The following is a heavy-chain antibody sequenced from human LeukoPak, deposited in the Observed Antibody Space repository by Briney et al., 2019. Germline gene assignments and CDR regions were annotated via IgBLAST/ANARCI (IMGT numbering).Heavy chain of an antibody. CDR3: AESLRARYYDSSGYYYRYFDY. CDR1: GGTFSSYA. J-gene: IGHJ4*02. CDR2: IIPIFGTA. D-gene: IGHD3-22*01. Sequence: SVKVSCKASGGTFSSYAISWVRQAAGQGLEWMGGIIPIFGTANYAQKFQGRVTITADESTSTAYMELSSLRSEDTAVYYCAESLRARYYDSSGYYYRYFDYWGQGTLVTVSS. V-gene: IGHV1-69*01.